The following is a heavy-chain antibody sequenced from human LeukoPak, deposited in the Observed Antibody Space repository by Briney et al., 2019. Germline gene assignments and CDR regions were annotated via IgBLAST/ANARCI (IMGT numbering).Heavy chain of an antibody. CDR2: ISSSSSTI. Sequence: GGSLRLSCAASGFTFSSYWMNWVRQAPGKGLEWVSYISSSSSTIHYADSVKGRFTISRDNAKNSLYLQMNSLRVEDTAVYYCVRDLDSVAFFWGQGTLVTVSS. CDR3: VRDLDSVAFF. D-gene: IGHD1-1*01. CDR1: GFTFSSYW. J-gene: IGHJ4*02. V-gene: IGHV3-48*01.